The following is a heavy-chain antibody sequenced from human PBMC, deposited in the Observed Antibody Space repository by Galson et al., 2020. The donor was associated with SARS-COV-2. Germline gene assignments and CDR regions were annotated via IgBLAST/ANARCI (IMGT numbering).Heavy chain of an antibody. Sequence: GESLKISCAASGFTFSSYGMHWVRQAPGKGLEWVAVIWYDGSNKYYADSVKGRFTISRDNSKNTLYLQMNSLRAEDTAVYYCARDHNDSSGYYYYTPMDVWGQGTTVTVSS. V-gene: IGHV3-33*01. CDR2: IWYDGSNK. D-gene: IGHD3-22*01. CDR3: ARDHNDSSGYYYYTPMDV. CDR1: GFTFSSYG. J-gene: IGHJ6*02.